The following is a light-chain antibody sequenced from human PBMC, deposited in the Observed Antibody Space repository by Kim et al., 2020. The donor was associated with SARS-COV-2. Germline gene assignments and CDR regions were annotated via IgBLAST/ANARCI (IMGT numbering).Light chain of an antibody. CDR1: ALPKQY. V-gene: IGLV3-25*03. CDR2: EDT. J-gene: IGLJ3*02. CDR3: QSADSSDTFWV. Sequence: QGQTARIPGSGDALPKQYAYWFQQKPGQAPVVVIYEDTERPSGIPERFSGATSGTTVTLTISGVQAEDEADYYCQSADSSDTFWVFGGGTQLTVL.